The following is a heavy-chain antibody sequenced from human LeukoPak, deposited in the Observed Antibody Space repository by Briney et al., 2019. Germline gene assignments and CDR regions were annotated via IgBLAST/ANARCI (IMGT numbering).Heavy chain of an antibody. CDR3: AREGAIPGSTVPRGYFDY. Sequence: GRSLRLSCAASGFTFSSYAMHWVRQAPGKGLEWVAVISYDGSNKYYADSVKGRFTISRDNSKNTLYLQMNSLRAEDTAVYYSAREGAIPGSTVPRGYFDYWGQGTLVTVSS. V-gene: IGHV3-30-3*01. CDR2: ISYDGSNK. CDR1: GFTFSSYA. J-gene: IGHJ4*02. D-gene: IGHD4-17*01.